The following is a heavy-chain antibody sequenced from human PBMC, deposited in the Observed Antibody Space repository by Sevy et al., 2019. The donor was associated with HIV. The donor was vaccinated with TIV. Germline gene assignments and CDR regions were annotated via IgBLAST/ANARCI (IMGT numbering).Heavy chain of an antibody. CDR3: ARTFYYYYMDV. V-gene: IGHV3-73*01. CDR1: GFTFSGST. CDR2: IRSKANSYAT. D-gene: IGHD3-16*01. Sequence: GGSLRLSCAASGFTFSGSTIHWVRQASGKGLEWIGRIRSKANSYATAYTASVIGRFTISRAESMNTAYLQMYNLKTEDTAVYYCARTFYYYYMDVWGKGATVTVSS. J-gene: IGHJ6*03.